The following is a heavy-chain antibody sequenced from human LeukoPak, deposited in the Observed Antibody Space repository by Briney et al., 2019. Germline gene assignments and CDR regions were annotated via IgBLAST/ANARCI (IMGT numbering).Heavy chain of an antibody. D-gene: IGHD2-2*01. CDR2: ISSSGSII. CDR1: GFTFSSYS. J-gene: IGHJ4*02. CDR3: ARDRSKGDFDY. Sequence: GGSLRLSCAAPGFTFSSYSMNWVCQAPGKGLEWVSYISSSGSIIYYADSVKGRFTISRDNAKNSLYLQMSSLRAEDTAVYYCARDRSKGDFDYWGQGTLVTVSS. V-gene: IGHV3-48*01.